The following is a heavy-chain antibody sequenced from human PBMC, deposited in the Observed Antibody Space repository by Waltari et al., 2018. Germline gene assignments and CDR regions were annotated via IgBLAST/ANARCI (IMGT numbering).Heavy chain of an antibody. V-gene: IGHV1-46*01. Sequence: QVQLVQSGAEVKKPGASVKVSCKASGYTFTTYYMHGVRQAPGQGLEWMGIINPSGGSTNYAQKFQGRVTMTRDTSTSTVYMELSSLRSEDTAVYYCATERGAFDIWGQGTMVTVSS. CDR3: ATERGAFDI. J-gene: IGHJ3*02. CDR2: INPSGGST. D-gene: IGHD3-16*01. CDR1: GYTFTTYY.